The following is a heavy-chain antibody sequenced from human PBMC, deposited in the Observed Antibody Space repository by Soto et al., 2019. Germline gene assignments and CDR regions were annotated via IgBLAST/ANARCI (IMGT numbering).Heavy chain of an antibody. D-gene: IGHD3-9*01. J-gene: IGHJ4*02. CDR3: AKDVYFDSYYFDQ. V-gene: IGHV3-30*04. CDR2: ISHDGRQK. Sequence: QVQLVESGGGVVQPGRSLRLSCAASRFTVSSHAMHWVRQAPGKGLEWVAVISHDGRQKHYVDSVKGRFTLSRDESDNTVYLQMNSMRPEDTAVYYCAKDVYFDSYYFDQWGQGTRVTVSS. CDR1: RFTVSSHA.